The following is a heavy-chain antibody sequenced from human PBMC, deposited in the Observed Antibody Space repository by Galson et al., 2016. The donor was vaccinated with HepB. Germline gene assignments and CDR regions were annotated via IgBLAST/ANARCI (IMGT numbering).Heavy chain of an antibody. V-gene: IGHV4-59*01. CDR3: ARDRFGVGSTHFDQ. CDR2: INSSGST. J-gene: IGHJ4*02. D-gene: IGHD3-10*01. Sequence: SETLSLTCTVSGGSISRYYWHWIRQPPGKGLEWIVYINSSGSTNSNLSLKRLTTISGDTSKNHFSLKMRSVTAEDTALYYCARDRFGVGSTHFDQWGQGTHVIVSS. CDR1: GGSISRYY.